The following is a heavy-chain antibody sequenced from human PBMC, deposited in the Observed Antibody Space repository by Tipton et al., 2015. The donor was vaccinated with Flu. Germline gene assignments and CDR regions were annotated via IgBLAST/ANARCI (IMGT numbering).Heavy chain of an antibody. V-gene: IGHV4-38-2*02. CDR1: GYSISSGYY. CDR2: IYHSGST. D-gene: IGHD2-2*01. CDR3: ARDTAAAIYYYYGMDV. Sequence: TLSLTCAVSGYSISSGYYWGWIRQPPGKGLEWIGSIYHSGSTYYNPSLKSRVTISVDTSKNQFSLKLSSVTAADTAVYYCARDTAAAIYYYYGMDVWGQGTTVPVSS. J-gene: IGHJ6*02.